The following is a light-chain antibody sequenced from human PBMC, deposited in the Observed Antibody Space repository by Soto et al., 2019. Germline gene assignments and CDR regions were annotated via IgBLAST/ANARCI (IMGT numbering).Light chain of an antibody. CDR3: QQSYRTPT. J-gene: IGKJ5*01. V-gene: IGKV1-39*01. Sequence: DIQMTQSPSSLSASVGDRVTITCRASQSIVTYLNWYLQKPGKAPKLLIYAASNLQSGVPSRFSGSGSGTDYTLTISSLQPEDFATYYCQQSYRTPTFGQGTRLEIK. CDR1: QSIVTY. CDR2: AAS.